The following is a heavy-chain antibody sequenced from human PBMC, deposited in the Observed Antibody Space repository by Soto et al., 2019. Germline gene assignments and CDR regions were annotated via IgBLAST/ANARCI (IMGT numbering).Heavy chain of an antibody. CDR2: ISSSTNYI. CDR1: GFPFSSYS. Sequence: GGSLRLSCAASGFPFSSYSMNWVRQAPGKGLEWVSSISSSTNYIYYADSVKGRFTISVDTSKNQFSLKLTSVTAADTAVYYCARDKITGLFDYWGQGTLVTVSS. J-gene: IGHJ4*02. D-gene: IGHD2-8*02. CDR3: ARDKITGLFDY. V-gene: IGHV3-21*01.